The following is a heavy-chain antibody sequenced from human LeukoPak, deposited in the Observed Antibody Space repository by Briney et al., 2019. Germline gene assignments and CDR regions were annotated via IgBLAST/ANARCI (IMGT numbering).Heavy chain of an antibody. Sequence: ASVKVSCEASGGTFSSYAISWVRQAPGQGLEWMGRIIPILGIANYAQKFQGRVTITADKSTSTAYMELSSLRSEDTAVYYCARESHIVVVTAIRSFDYWGQGTLVTVSS. J-gene: IGHJ4*02. CDR2: IIPILGIA. CDR3: ARESHIVVVTAIRSFDY. CDR1: GGTFSSYA. V-gene: IGHV1-69*04. D-gene: IGHD2-21*02.